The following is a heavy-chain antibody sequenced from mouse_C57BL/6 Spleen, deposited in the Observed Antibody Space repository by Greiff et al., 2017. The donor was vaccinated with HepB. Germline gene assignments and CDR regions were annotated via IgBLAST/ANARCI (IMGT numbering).Heavy chain of an antibody. J-gene: IGHJ3*01. CDR1: GYTFTSYW. Sequence: VQLQQPGTELVKPGASVKLSCKASGYTFTSYWMHWVKQRPGQGLEWIGNIKPSNGGTNYNEKFKSKATLTVYKSSSSSYMQLSSLTSEDSADYACAKRDYYGIIYGFAYWGQGTLVTVSA. CDR2: IKPSNGGT. V-gene: IGHV1-53*01. D-gene: IGHD1-1*01. CDR3: AKRDYYGIIYGFAY.